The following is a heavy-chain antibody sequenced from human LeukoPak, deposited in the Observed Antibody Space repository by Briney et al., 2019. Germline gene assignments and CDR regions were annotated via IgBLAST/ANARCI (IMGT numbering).Heavy chain of an antibody. D-gene: IGHD3-16*01. Sequence: GGSLRLSCAASGFSFSIYFMNWVRQAPGKGLEWVSSISRTSEYIHYADSVRGRFAISRDNPKNSVYLQMNSLRAEDTAVYFCAGGGDFDYWGQGILVTVS. CDR1: GFSFSIYF. CDR3: AGGGDFDY. V-gene: IGHV3-21*01. CDR2: ISRTSEYI. J-gene: IGHJ4*02.